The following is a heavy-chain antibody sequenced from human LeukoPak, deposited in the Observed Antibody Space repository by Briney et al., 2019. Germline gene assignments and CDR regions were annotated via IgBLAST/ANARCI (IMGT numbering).Heavy chain of an antibody. CDR2: MNTNSGNT. Sequence: ASVNVSCNASGYTFRSYDINWVRQAPGQGLEWLGWMNTNSGNTGYAPKFPGRVPMTRVTSINTAYMELPSLRSEDTAVYFWVRGDLPTTVLNDPFNIWGQGTMVTVSS. V-gene: IGHV1-8*01. J-gene: IGHJ3*02. CDR1: GYTFRSYD. D-gene: IGHD4-11*01. CDR3: VRGDLPTTVLNDPFNI.